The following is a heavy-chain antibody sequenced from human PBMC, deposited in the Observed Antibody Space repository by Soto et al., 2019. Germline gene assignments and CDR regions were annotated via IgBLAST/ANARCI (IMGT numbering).Heavy chain of an antibody. CDR3: ARTRCLQFEYYFDY. D-gene: IGHD2-2*01. J-gene: IGHJ4*02. V-gene: IGHV4-59*01. CDR2: IYYSGNT. Sequence: SETLSLTCTVSGGTISSYYWSWIRQPPGKGLEWIGYIYYSGNTNYNPSLKSRATISVDTSTNQFSLKLSSVTAADTAVYYCARTRCLQFEYYFDYWGQGTLVTVCS. CDR1: GGTISSYY.